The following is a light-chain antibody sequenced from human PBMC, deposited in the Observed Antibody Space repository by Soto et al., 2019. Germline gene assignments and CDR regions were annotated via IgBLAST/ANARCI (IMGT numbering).Light chain of an antibody. CDR2: DAS. CDR1: QSVSSY. Sequence: EIVLTQSPATLSLSPGERATLSCRASQSVSSYLAWYQQKPGQAPRLLIYDASNRATGIPARFSGSGSGTDFTLTISSLESEDCAVYYCQQRRNWPTFGPGTKVDIK. J-gene: IGKJ3*01. V-gene: IGKV3-11*01. CDR3: QQRRNWPT.